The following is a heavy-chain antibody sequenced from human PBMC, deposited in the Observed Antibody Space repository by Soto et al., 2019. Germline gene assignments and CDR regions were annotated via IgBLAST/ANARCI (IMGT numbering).Heavy chain of an antibody. CDR1: GYSISIGYY. CDR2: IYHRGNT. V-gene: IGHV4-38-2*01. Sequence: SETLSLTXAVSGYSISIGYYWGWIRQPPGKGLEWIGSIYHRGNTPYNPSLKSRVTISVDTSKNQFSLKLSSVTAADTAVYYCARVAYSDSSGNYYYFDYWGQGTLVTVSS. CDR3: ARVAYSDSSGNYYYFDY. J-gene: IGHJ4*02. D-gene: IGHD3-22*01.